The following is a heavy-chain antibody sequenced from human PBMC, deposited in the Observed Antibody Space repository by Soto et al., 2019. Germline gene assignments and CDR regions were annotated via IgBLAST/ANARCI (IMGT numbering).Heavy chain of an antibody. D-gene: IGHD5-12*01. CDR2: IPSRGRP. J-gene: IGHJ5*02. CDR1: GASVAGGSYY. V-gene: IGHV4-30-4*01. CDR3: ARDTYSGYNFGL. Sequence: QVQLRESGPGLVKPSQTLSLTCSVSGASVAGGSYYWSWVRQPPGKGLEWIGYIPSRGRPFYNPSLTSRGTISADTSQNQLSLQLTSVTAADTAVYYCARDTYSGYNFGLWGQGTLVTVS.